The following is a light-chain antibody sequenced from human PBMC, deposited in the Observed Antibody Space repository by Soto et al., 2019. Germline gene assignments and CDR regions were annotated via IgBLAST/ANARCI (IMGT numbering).Light chain of an antibody. J-gene: IGLJ1*01. V-gene: IGLV2-23*02. Sequence: QSALAQPACVSGSPGQSITISCTGTSSDVGAYTLVSWYQQHPGKAPTIIIYDVTQRPSGVSNRFSGSKSGNTASLTISGLQAEDEADYYCCSYAGRPYVFGTGTKVTVL. CDR3: CSYAGRPYV. CDR2: DVT. CDR1: SSDVGAYTL.